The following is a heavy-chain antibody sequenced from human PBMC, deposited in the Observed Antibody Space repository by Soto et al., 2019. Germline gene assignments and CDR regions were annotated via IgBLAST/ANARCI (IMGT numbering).Heavy chain of an antibody. D-gene: IGHD3-3*01. J-gene: IGHJ6*03. CDR2: INPNSGGT. CDR3: ARAGGGNYDFWSGYYSFGYMDV. Sequence: ASVKVSCKASGYTFTGYYMHWVRQAPGQGLEWMGWINPNSGGTNYAQKIQGWVTMTRDTSISTAYMELSRLRSDDTAVYYCARAGGGNYDFWSGYYSFGYMDVWGKGTTVTVSS. CDR1: GYTFTGYY. V-gene: IGHV1-2*04.